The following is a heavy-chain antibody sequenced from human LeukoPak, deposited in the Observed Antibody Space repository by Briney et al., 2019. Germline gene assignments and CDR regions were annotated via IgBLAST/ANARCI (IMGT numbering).Heavy chain of an antibody. D-gene: IGHD4-11*01. CDR1: GGSISSYY. J-gene: IGHJ3*02. V-gene: IGHV4-59*01. CDR2: IYYSGST. Sequence: PSETLSLTCTVSGGSISSYYWSWIRQPPEKGLEWIGYIYYSGSTNYNPSLKSRVTISVDTSKNQFSLKLSSVTAADTAVYYCARGRDDYSRLSDAFDIWGQGTMVTVSS. CDR3: ARGRDDYSRLSDAFDI.